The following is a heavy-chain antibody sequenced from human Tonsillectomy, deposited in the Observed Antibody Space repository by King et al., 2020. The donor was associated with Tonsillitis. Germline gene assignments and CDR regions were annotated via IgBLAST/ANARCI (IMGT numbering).Heavy chain of an antibody. CDR1: GDSISSNSAS. D-gene: IGHD5-24*01. V-gene: IGHV6-1*01. CDR3: PRGALWLHDSNYFDY. CDR2: TYYRFKWFN. J-gene: IGHJ4*02. Sequence: VQLQQSGPGLMKPSQTLSLTCVISGDSISSNSASWNWIRQSPSRGLEWLGRTYYRFKWFNDYELSVKSRMTISPDTSKNQVSLHLNSVTPEDTAVYYCPRGALWLHDSNYFDYWGQGTLITVSS.